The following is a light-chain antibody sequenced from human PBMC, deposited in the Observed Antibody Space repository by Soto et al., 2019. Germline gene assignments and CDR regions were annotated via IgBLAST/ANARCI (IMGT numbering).Light chain of an antibody. V-gene: IGLV2-18*02. Sequence: QSALTQPPSVSGSPGQSVAVSCTGTSSNVGSYNRVSWYQQPPGTAPKLIIYEVRNRPSGVPDRFSGSKSGNTASLTISGLQAEDEADYYCSSFTSSTTYVFGTGTKLTVL. CDR2: EVR. CDR1: SSNVGSYNR. CDR3: SSFTSSTTYV. J-gene: IGLJ1*01.